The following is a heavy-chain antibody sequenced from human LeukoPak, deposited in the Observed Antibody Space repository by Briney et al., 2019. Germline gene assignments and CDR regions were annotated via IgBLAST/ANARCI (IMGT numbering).Heavy chain of an antibody. Sequence: SETLSLTCAVYGGSFSGYYWNWIRQPPGKGLEWIGEINHSGSTNYNPSLKSRVTISVDTSKNQFSLKLSSVTAADTAVYYCARARSAYYDSSGTRGPLTYWGQGTLVTVSS. CDR1: GGSFSGYY. CDR2: INHSGST. D-gene: IGHD3-22*01. V-gene: IGHV4-34*01. J-gene: IGHJ4*02. CDR3: ARARSAYYDSSGTRGPLTY.